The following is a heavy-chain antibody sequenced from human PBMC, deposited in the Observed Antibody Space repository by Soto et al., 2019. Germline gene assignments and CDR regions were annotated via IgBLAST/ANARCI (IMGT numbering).Heavy chain of an antibody. CDR2: INAGNGNT. V-gene: IGHV1-3*01. CDR1: GYTFTSYA. J-gene: IGHJ4*02. D-gene: IGHD2-21*02. Sequence: ASVKVSCKASGYTFTSYAMHWVRQAPGRRLEWMGWINAGNGNTKYSQKFQGRVTITRDTSASTAYMELSSLRSEDTAVYYCARSIVVVTALDYWGQGTLVTVSS. CDR3: ARSIVVVTALDY.